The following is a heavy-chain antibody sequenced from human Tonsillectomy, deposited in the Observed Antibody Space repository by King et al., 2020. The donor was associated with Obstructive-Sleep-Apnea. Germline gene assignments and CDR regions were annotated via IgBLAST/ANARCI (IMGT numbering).Heavy chain of an antibody. CDR2: INSRNSYT. Sequence: VQLVESGGGLVKPGGSLRLSCAASGISFSDYYMSWIRQAPGKGLEWVSYINSRNSYTAYAASVKGRFTISRDNTKNSVYLQMSSLRAEDTAVYYCARVSAGTSFDYWGQGVLVTVSS. J-gene: IGHJ4*02. CDR1: GISFSDYY. V-gene: IGHV3-11*06. D-gene: IGHD6-13*01. CDR3: ARVSAGTSFDY.